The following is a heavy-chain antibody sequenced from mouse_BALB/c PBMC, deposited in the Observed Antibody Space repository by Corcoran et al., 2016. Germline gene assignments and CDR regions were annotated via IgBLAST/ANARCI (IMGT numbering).Heavy chain of an antibody. D-gene: IGHD3-1*01. CDR2: ILPGSGST. CDR3: ARGSSGYGAMDY. Sequence: QVQLQQSGAELMKPGDSVKISCKATGYTFSSYWIEWVKQRPGHGLEWIGEILPGSGSTNYNEKFKGKATFTSDTSSNTAYMQLSSLTSEDSAVYYCARGSSGYGAMDYWGQGTSVTVSS. J-gene: IGHJ4*01. V-gene: IGHV1-9*01. CDR1: GYTFSSYW.